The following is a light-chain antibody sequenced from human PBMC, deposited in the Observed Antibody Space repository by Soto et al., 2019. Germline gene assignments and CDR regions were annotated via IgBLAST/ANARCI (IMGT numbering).Light chain of an antibody. CDR3: QQANSLPYT. CDR2: RAF. CDR1: QGISSW. Sequence: DIQMTQSPSSVSASVGDRVTITCRASQGISSWLAWYQQKPGRAPKLLIYRAFKVQSGVPSRFSGGGSGTDVTLTISSLQPEHFATYYCQQANSLPYTFGQGTKLEIK. J-gene: IGKJ2*01. V-gene: IGKV1-12*01.